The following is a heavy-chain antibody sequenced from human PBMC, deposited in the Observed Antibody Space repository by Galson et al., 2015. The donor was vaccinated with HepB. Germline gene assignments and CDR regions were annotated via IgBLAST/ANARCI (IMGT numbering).Heavy chain of an antibody. D-gene: IGHD2-15*01. CDR2: ISTNGANI. CDR1: GFTFSRHT. V-gene: IGHV3-48*04. Sequence: SLRLSCAASGFTFSRHTMSWVRQTPGQGLQWLSYISTNGANIHYADSVKGRFTVARDNAKNTVFLQMNSLRAEDTAVYYCATVLFGSGAYWTFAMWGQGTLVTVSS. CDR3: ATVLFGSGAYWTFAM. J-gene: IGHJ3*02.